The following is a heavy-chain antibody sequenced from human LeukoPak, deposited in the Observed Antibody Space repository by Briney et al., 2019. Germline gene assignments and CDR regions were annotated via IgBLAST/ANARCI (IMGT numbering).Heavy chain of an antibody. V-gene: IGHV4-4*07. CDR2: IYTSGST. CDR1: GGPISSYY. J-gene: IGHJ4*02. CDR3: ARDSEYYDSSGYYPMQGFDY. Sequence: SETLSLTCTVSGGPISSYYWSWIRQPPGKGLEWIGRIYTSGSTNYNPSLKSRATMSLDTSKNQFSLKLSSVTAADTAVYYCARDSEYYDSSGYYPMQGFDYWGQGTLVTVSS. D-gene: IGHD3-22*01.